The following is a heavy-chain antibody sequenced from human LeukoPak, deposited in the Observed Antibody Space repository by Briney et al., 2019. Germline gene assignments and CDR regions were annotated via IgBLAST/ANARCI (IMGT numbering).Heavy chain of an antibody. V-gene: IGHV4-34*01. D-gene: IGHD5-18*01. Sequence: SETLSLTCAVYGGSFSGYYWSWIRQPPGKGLEWIGEINHSGSTNYNPSLKSRVTISVDTSKNQFSLKLSSVTAADTAVYYCARGRGGYSYARFFDYWGQATLVTVSS. CDR3: ARGRGGYSYARFFDY. CDR1: GGSFSGYY. CDR2: INHSGST. J-gene: IGHJ4*02.